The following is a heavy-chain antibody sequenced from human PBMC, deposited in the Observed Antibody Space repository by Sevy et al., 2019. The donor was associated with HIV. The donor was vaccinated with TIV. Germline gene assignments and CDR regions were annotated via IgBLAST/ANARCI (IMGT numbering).Heavy chain of an antibody. CDR2: VSKEGTNK. CDR1: GFTFTRYA. D-gene: IGHD3-16*01. CDR3: ARDPHSVPHWGSFDS. J-gene: IGHJ4*02. V-gene: IGHV3-30-3*01. Sequence: GGSLRLSCEASGFTFTRYAFHWVRQAPGKGLEWVAVVSKEGTNKYYADSVKGRFTISRDNSGNTLYLQMQGLRADDTAVYFCARDPHSVPHWGSFDSWGQGTLVTVSS.